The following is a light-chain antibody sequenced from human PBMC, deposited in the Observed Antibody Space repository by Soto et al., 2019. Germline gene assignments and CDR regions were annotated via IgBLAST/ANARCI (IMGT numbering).Light chain of an antibody. V-gene: IGKV3-15*01. CDR1: QRVSTK. Sequence: EIVRAQSPATLSVSPGERATLYCRARQRVSTKVAWYQQRPGQAPRLLIYGASTGATGIPDRFSGSGSGTEFTLTISSLQSEDSAVYYCQQYNAWPPITFGQGTKVEI. J-gene: IGKJ1*01. CDR3: QQYNAWPPIT. CDR2: GAS.